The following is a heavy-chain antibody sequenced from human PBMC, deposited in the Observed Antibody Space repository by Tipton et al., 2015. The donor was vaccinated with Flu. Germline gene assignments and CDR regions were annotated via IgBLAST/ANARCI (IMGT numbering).Heavy chain of an antibody. CDR2: ISSSGNTI. CDR1: GFTFSSYE. V-gene: IGHV3-48*03. Sequence: SLRLSCAASGFTFSSYEMNWVRQAPGKGLEWVSYISSSGNTISYADSVRGRFTISRDNTKKSLYLQLNSLRAEDTAVYYCARQGKVGVFDIWGQGTMVTVSS. CDR3: ARQGKVGVFDI. D-gene: IGHD2-8*01. J-gene: IGHJ3*02.